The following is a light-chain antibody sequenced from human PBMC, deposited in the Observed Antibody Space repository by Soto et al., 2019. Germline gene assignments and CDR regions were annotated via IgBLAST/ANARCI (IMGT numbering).Light chain of an antibody. V-gene: IGKV3-11*01. Sequence: EIVLTQSPATLSLSPGERATLSCRASQSVSSYLAWYQQKPGQAPRLLIYDASHRATGIPARFSGSGSGTDFTLTISSLEPEDFAVYYCQQRSNWPFALTFGGGTKVEIK. CDR2: DAS. CDR3: QQRSNWPFALT. CDR1: QSVSSY. J-gene: IGKJ4*01.